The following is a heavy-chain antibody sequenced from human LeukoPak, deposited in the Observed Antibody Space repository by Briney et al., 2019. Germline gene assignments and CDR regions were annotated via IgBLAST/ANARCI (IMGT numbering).Heavy chain of an antibody. D-gene: IGHD1-14*01. J-gene: IGHJ5*02. CDR1: GFTFSNYF. V-gene: IGHV3-7*01. CDR3: ARDDGILRFDP. CDR2: IKQDGSEK. Sequence: GGSLRLSCAASGFTFSNYFMSWVRQAPGKGLEWVANIKQDGSEKYYVDSAKGRFTISRDNAKNSLYLQMNSLRAEDTAVYDCARDDGILRFDPWGQGTLVTVSS.